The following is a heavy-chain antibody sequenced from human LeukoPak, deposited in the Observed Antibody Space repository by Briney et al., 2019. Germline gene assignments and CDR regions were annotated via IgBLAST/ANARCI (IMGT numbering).Heavy chain of an antibody. D-gene: IGHD2-2*01. CDR3: ARRLTQYDCFDP. V-gene: IGHV6-1*01. CDR2: TYYRSKWYN. CDR1: GDSASSNSAA. J-gene: IGHJ5*02. Sequence: SQTLSLTCAISGDSASSNSAAWNWIRQSPSRGLEWLGRTYYRSKWYNDYAVSVKSPITINPDTSKNQFSLHLNSVTPEDTDVYYCARRLTQYDCFDPWGQGILVTVSS.